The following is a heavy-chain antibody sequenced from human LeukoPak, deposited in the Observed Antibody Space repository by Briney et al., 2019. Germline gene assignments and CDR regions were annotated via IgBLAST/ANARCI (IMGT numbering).Heavy chain of an antibody. V-gene: IGHV3-66*01. Sequence: GGSLRLSCAASGFTFSSYAMSWVRQAPGKGLEWVSVIYSGGSTYYADSVKGRFTISRDNSKNTLYLQMNSLRAEDTAVYYCARNRVGDGSGSSPREYYGMDVWGQGTTVTVSS. CDR3: ARNRVGDGSGSSPREYYGMDV. D-gene: IGHD3-10*01. CDR1: GFTFSSYA. CDR2: IYSGGST. J-gene: IGHJ6*02.